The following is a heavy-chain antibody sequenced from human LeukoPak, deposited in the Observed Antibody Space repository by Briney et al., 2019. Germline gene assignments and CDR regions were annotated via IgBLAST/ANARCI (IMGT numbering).Heavy chain of an antibody. CDR1: GYTFTSYY. CDR2: INPSGGST. V-gene: IGHV1-46*01. J-gene: IGHJ4*02. D-gene: IGHD4-17*01. CDR3: ARAYGDYLVDY. Sequence: ASVKVSCKASGYTFTSYYMHWVRQAPGQGLEWMGIINPSGGSTSCAQKFQGRVTMTRDTSTSTVYMELSSLRSEDTAVYYCARAYGDYLVDYWGQGTLVTVSS.